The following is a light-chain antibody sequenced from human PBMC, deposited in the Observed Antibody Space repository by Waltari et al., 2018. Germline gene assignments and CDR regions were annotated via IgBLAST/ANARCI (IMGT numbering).Light chain of an antibody. Sequence: ETVLTQSPATLSLSPGERATLACRASESVDIYLAWYQQKRGQAPRLLIYETSKRATGIPARFSGSGSGTDFTLTINSLEPEDSAVYYCQQRRNWPPLTFGGGTKVEIK. CDR1: ESVDIY. J-gene: IGKJ4*01. CDR2: ETS. V-gene: IGKV3-11*01. CDR3: QQRRNWPPLT.